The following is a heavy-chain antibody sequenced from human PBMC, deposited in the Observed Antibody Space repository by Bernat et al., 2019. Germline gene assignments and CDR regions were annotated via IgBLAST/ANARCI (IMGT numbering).Heavy chain of an antibody. CDR2: IRSKAYGGTT. J-gene: IGHJ4*02. D-gene: IGHD2-15*01. CDR3: TRPYCSGGSCYSVYYFDY. Sequence: EVQLVESGGGLVQPGRSLRLSCTASGFTFGDYAMSWFRQAPGKGLVWVGFIRSKAYGGTTEYAASVKDRFTISRDDSKSIAYLQMNGLKTEDTAVYYCTRPYCSGGSCYSVYYFDYWGQGTLVTVSS. CDR1: GFTFGDYA. V-gene: IGHV3-49*03.